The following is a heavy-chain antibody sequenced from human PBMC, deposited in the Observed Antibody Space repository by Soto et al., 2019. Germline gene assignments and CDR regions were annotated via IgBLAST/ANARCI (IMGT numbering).Heavy chain of an antibody. CDR2: IYYSGST. J-gene: IGHJ5*02. Sequence: SETLSLTCTVSGGSITTYYWTWIRQPPGKGLEWIGYIYYSGSTYYNPSLKSRVTISIDTSKNQLSLRLTSVTAADTAVYYCARRECSSASCYQSNWFDPWGQGPMVTV. CDR3: ARRECSSASCYQSNWFDP. V-gene: IGHV4-59*12. CDR1: GGSITTYY. D-gene: IGHD2-2*01.